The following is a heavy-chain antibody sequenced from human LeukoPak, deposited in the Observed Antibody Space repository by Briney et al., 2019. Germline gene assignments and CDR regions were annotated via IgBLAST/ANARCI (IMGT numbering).Heavy chain of an antibody. CDR3: ARDSYRIVVVPPTTPEGFDP. Sequence: GGSLRLSCAASKFTFSNYGMHWDRQAPGKGLEWVAIIWYDGSDKYYADSVKGRFTISRDNSKNTLYLQMNSLRDEDTAVYYCARDSYRIVVVPPTTPEGFDPWGQGTPVTVSS. D-gene: IGHD2-2*01. V-gene: IGHV3-33*08. CDR1: KFTFSNYG. CDR2: IWYDGSDK. J-gene: IGHJ5*02.